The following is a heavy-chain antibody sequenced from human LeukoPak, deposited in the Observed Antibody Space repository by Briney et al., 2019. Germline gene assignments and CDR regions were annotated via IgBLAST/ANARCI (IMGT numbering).Heavy chain of an antibody. CDR3: ARGPQPYSSGWYSDY. D-gene: IGHD6-19*01. CDR2: INQDGNKR. CDR1: GFTLSSYW. Sequence: GGSLRLSCAASGFTLSSYWMSWVRQAPGKGLEWVANINQDGNKRYYVDSVKGRFTISRDNAKNSLYLQMNSLRAEDTAVYYCARGPQPYSSGWYSDYWGQGTLVTVSS. V-gene: IGHV3-7*01. J-gene: IGHJ4*02.